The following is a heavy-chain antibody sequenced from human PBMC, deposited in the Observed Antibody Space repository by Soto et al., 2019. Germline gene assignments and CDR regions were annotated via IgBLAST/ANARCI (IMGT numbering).Heavy chain of an antibody. CDR1: GGSVSSGDYF. V-gene: IGHV4-61*08. CDR3: ATSPNYNDYGFDV. J-gene: IGHJ6*02. Sequence: TSETLSLTCTVSGGSVSSGDYFWSWLRQSPGKRLEWIAYIYYSGSTNYKPSLKSRATISVGTSKSQVSMTLTSMTAADAALYYRATSPNYNDYGFDVWGQGTRVTVAS. D-gene: IGHD3-10*01. CDR2: IYYSGST.